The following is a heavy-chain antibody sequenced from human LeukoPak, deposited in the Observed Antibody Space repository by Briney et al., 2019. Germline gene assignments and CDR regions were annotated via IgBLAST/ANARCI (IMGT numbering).Heavy chain of an antibody. V-gene: IGHV6-1*01. CDR1: GDSVSSNSAA. J-gene: IGHJ3*01. CDR3: VRRRAVAGRVDAFDV. D-gene: IGHD6-19*01. CDR2: TYYRSKWYN. Sequence: SQTLSLTCAISGDSVSSNSAAWNWIRQSPSGGLEWLGRTYYRSKWYNDYAVSVQSRIIFNPDTSKNQFSLQLRSVTPEDTAVYFCVRRRAVAGRVDAFDVWGQGTMVTVSS.